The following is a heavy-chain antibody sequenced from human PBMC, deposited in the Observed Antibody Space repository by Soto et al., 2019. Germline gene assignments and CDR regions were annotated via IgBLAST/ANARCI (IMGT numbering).Heavy chain of an antibody. CDR3: ARDREVVVVPAAMDPYFDY. V-gene: IGHV3-21*01. CDR1: GFTFSSYS. CDR2: ISSSSSYI. D-gene: IGHD2-2*01. Sequence: GGSLRLSCAASGFTFSSYSMNWVRQAPGKGLEWVSSISSSSSYIYYADSVKGRFTISRDNAKNSLYLQMNSLRAEDTAVYYCARDREVVVVPAAMDPYFDYWGQGTLVTV. J-gene: IGHJ4*02.